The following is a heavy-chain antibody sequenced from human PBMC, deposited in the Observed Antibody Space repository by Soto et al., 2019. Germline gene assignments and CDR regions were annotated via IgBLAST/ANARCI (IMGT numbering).Heavy chain of an antibody. Sequence: GRSLILSCAASGFTFSHYAMSWVRQAPGNGLECVSFISCRADSTDYEDYVKVRFTISRDNSMDTLFLQMNSLRAEDTAVYYCAKAARLWVAGPCHYSPYWGHG. CDR2: ISCRADST. D-gene: IGHD2-21*01. J-gene: IGHJ4*01. V-gene: IGHV3-23*01. CDR1: GFTFSHYA. CDR3: AKAARLWVAGPCHYSPY.